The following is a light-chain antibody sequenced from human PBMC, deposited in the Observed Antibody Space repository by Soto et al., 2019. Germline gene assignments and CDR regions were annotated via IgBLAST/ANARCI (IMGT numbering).Light chain of an antibody. CDR2: SNN. Sequence: QSVLTQPPSASGTPGQTVTISCSGSSSNIGSYTVNWYQQLPGTAPKLLIFSNNQRPSGVPDRFSGPRSGTSASLPISGVQSEDEADYYCAAWDDSLNALVFGGGTKLTVL. J-gene: IGLJ2*01. V-gene: IGLV1-44*01. CDR1: SSNIGSYT. CDR3: AAWDDSLNALV.